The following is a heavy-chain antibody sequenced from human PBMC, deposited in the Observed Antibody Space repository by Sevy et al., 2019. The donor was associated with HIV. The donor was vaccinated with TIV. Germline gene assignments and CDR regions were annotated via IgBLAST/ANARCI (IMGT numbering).Heavy chain of an antibody. CDR3: ARDVDSNYDGIDA. CDR2: IWYDGSDT. Sequence: GGSLRLSCAASAFIFSNHGMHWVRQAPGKGLEWVARIWYDGSDTYYGESVKGRFTISRDNSQNTVDLQMNSLRVEDTAVYYCARDVDSNYDGIDAWGQGTTVTVSS. J-gene: IGHJ6*02. CDR1: AFIFSNHG. V-gene: IGHV3-33*01. D-gene: IGHD4-4*01.